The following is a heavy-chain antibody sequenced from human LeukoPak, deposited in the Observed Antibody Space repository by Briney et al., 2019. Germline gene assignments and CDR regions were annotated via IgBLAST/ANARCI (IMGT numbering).Heavy chain of an antibody. J-gene: IGHJ5*02. CDR3: AKDQDIVVVVAVFDP. CDR1: GLTFSSYA. D-gene: IGHD2-15*01. Sequence: GGSLRLSCAASGLTFSSYAMSWVRQAPGKGLEWVSAISGSGGGTYYADSVKGRFTISRDNSKNTLYLQMNSLRAEDTAVYYCAKDQDIVVVVAVFDPWGQGTLVTVSS. V-gene: IGHV3-23*01. CDR2: ISGSGGGT.